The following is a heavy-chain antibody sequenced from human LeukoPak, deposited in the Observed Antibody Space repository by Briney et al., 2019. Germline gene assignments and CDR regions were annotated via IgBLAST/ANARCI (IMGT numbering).Heavy chain of an antibody. CDR1: GFTFSSYA. V-gene: IGHV3-30*04. CDR2: ISYDGSNK. Sequence: GGSLRLSCAASGFTFSSYAMHWVRQDPGKGLEWVAVISYDGSNKYYADSVKGRFTISRDNSKNTLYLQMNSLRAEDTAVYYCARGSQQLVDSADYWGQGTLVTVSS. J-gene: IGHJ4*02. D-gene: IGHD6-13*01. CDR3: ARGSQQLVDSADY.